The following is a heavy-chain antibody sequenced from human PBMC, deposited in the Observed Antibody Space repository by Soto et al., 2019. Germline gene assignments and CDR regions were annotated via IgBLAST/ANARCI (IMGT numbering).Heavy chain of an antibody. CDR3: AGETATVTPYFDY. D-gene: IGHD4-17*01. V-gene: IGHV5-51*01. CDR1: GYSFTSYW. CDR2: IYPGDSDT. Sequence: PGESLKISCKGSGYSFTSYWIGLVRQMPGKGLEWMGIIYPGDSDTRYSPSFQGQVTISADKSISTAYLQWSSLKASDTAMYYCAGETATVTPYFDYWGQGTLVTVSS. J-gene: IGHJ4*02.